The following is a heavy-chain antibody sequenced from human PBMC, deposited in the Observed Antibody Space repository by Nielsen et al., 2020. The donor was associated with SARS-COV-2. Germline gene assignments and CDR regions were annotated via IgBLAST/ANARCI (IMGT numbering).Heavy chain of an antibody. Sequence: SETLSLTCTVSGGSISSGGYYWGWIRQPPGKGLEWIGSIYYSGSTYYNPSLKSRVTISVDTSKNQFSLKLSSVTAADTAVYYCARHRVGIAAAGYFDYWGQGTLVTVSS. V-gene: IGHV4-39*01. J-gene: IGHJ4*02. CDR2: IYYSGST. CDR1: GGSISSGGYY. CDR3: ARHRVGIAAAGYFDY. D-gene: IGHD6-13*01.